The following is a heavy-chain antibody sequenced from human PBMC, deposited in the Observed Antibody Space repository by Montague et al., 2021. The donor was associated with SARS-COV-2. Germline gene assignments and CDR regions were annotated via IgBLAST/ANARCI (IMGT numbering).Heavy chain of an antibody. V-gene: IGHV4-34*01. CDR2: INYGGST. D-gene: IGHD1-1*01. J-gene: IGHJ4*02. CDR1: GGSFSDYH. Sequence: SETLSLTCAVYGGSFSDYHWTWIRQSPGEGLEWIGQINYGGSTEYSPSLKSRVTISIDTSKNQFSLKLTSVTAADTAVYYCARGAPGYWGQGTLVTVSS. CDR3: ARGAPGY.